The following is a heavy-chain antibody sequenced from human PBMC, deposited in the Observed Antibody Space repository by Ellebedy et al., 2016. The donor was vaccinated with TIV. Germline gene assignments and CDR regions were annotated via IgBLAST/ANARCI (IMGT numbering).Heavy chain of an antibody. J-gene: IGHJ4*02. CDR2: INHSGST. CDR3: ARGRRYYDSSAYYLDY. V-gene: IGHV4-34*01. CDR1: GGSFSGYY. Sequence: SETLSLTXAVYGGSFSGYYWSWIRQPPGKGLEWIGEINHSGSTNYNPSLKSRVTISVDTSKNQFSLKLSSVTAADTAVYYCARGRRYYDSSAYYLDYWGQGTLVTVSS. D-gene: IGHD3-22*01.